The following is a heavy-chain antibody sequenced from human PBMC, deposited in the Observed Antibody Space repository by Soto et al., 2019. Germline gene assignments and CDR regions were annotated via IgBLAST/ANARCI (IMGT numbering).Heavy chain of an antibody. J-gene: IGHJ4*02. CDR3: AREIHGLYYFDY. Sequence: QVQVLQSGAEVKKPGASVKVSCKASEYTFTSYTMHWVRQAPGQRLEWMGWINGGNGNTKYSQKFQGRVTITRDTSASTAYMDLSSLRSDDTAVYECAREIHGLYYFDYGGQGTLGTVSS. D-gene: IGHD5-18*01. CDR1: EYTFTSYT. CDR2: INGGNGNT. V-gene: IGHV1-3*01.